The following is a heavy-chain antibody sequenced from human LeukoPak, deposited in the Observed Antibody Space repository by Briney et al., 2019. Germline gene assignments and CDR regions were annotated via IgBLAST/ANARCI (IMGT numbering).Heavy chain of an antibody. J-gene: IGHJ5*02. Sequence: SETLSLTCTVSGGSISSYYWSWIRQPAGKGLEWIGRIYTSGSTNYNPSLKSRVTISVDTSKNQFSLKLSSVTAADTAVYYCASGQAAAGWFDPWGQGTLVTVSS. CDR1: GGSISSYY. CDR3: ASGQAAAGWFDP. CDR2: IYTSGST. V-gene: IGHV4-4*07. D-gene: IGHD6-13*01.